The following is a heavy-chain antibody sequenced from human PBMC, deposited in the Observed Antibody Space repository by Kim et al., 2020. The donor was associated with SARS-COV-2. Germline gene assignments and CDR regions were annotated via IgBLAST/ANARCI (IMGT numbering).Heavy chain of an antibody. Sequence: MYYADSVRGRCIIARDNARDSLYLQMNSLRAEDTAVYYCARRRRADAFDIWGLGTMVTVSS. J-gene: IGHJ3*02. CDR2: M. V-gene: IGHV3-48*03. CDR3: ARRRRADAFDI.